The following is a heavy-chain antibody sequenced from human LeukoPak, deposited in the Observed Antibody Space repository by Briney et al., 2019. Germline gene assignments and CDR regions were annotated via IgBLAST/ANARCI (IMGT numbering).Heavy chain of an antibody. Sequence: QPGGSLRLSCAASGFTFSDCAMHWVRQAPGKGLEWVAVISYDGSNKYYADSVKGRFTISRDSSKNTLYLQMNSLRAEDTAVYYCARDLLQKDVVAIDYWGQGTLVTVSS. CDR2: ISYDGSNK. D-gene: IGHD2-15*01. J-gene: IGHJ4*02. CDR1: GFTFSDCA. V-gene: IGHV3-30-3*01. CDR3: ARDLLQKDVVAIDY.